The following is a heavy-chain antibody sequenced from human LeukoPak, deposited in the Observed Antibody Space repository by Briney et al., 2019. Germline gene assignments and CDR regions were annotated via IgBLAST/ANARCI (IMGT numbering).Heavy chain of an antibody. CDR2: ISDSGWT. J-gene: IGHJ4*02. V-gene: IGHV4-59*01. CDR1: GDSIRMYY. CDR3: ARDGGSRFDS. D-gene: IGHD3-16*01. Sequence: SETLSLTCTVSGDSIRMYYWNWIQQPPGKGLEWIGYISDSGWTNYNPSLKSRVTISVDTSKNQFSLKLTSVTAVDSAFYYCARDGGSRFDSWGPGTLVTVSS.